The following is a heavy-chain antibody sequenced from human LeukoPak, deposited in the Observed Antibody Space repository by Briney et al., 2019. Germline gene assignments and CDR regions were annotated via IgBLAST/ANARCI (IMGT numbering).Heavy chain of an antibody. CDR3: GNQCSGGTCPEH. CDR2: IQYDGNVK. J-gene: IGHJ1*01. V-gene: IGHV3-7*01. D-gene: IGHD2-15*01. CDR1: GFSISRYW. Sequence: GGSLRLSCAASGFSISRYWMTWVRQAPGKGLEWVGNIQYDGNVKHYVDSVRGRFTISRHNAKNSVYLQMNSLRAEDSAVYFCGNQCSGGTCPEHWGQGTQVTVSS.